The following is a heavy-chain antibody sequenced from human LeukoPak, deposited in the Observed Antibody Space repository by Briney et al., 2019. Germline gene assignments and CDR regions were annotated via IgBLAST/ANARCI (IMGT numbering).Heavy chain of an antibody. CDR2: INPNSGGT. Sequence: ASVKVSCKASGYTFTGYYMHWVRQAPGQGLEWMGWINPNSGGTNYAQKFQGRVTMTRDTSISTAYMELSSLRSEDTAVYYCARGLAMVRGVTAFHYWGQGTLVTVSS. J-gene: IGHJ4*02. D-gene: IGHD3-10*01. CDR1: GYTFTGYY. CDR3: ARGLAMVRGVTAFHY. V-gene: IGHV1-2*02.